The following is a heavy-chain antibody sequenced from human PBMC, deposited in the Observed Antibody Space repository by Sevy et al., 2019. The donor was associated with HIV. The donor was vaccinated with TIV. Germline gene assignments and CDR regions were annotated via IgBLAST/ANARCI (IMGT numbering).Heavy chain of an antibody. CDR2: IYYSGST. J-gene: IGHJ4*02. CDR3: SSFRYGSGSYDAYYFDY. CDR1: GGSISSYY. D-gene: IGHD3-10*01. Sequence: SETLSLTCTVSGGSISSYYWSWIRQPPGKGLEWIGYIYYSGSTNYNPSLKSRVTISVDTSKNKFSLKLSSVTAADTAVYYFSSFRYGSGSYDAYYFDYWGQGTLVTVSS. V-gene: IGHV4-59*01.